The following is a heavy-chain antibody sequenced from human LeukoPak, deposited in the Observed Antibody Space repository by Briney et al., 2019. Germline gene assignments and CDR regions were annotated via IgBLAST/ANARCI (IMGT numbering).Heavy chain of an antibody. CDR2: ISSSGSTI. J-gene: IGHJ3*02. CDR3: AGKNSGSYYNDAFDI. Sequence: KSSETLSLTCAVYSGSFSGYYWSWVRQAPGKGLEWVSYISSSGSTIYYADSVKGRFTISRDNAKNSLYLQMNSLRAEDTAVYYCAGKNSGSYYNDAFDIWGQGTMVTVSS. V-gene: IGHV3-11*04. D-gene: IGHD1-26*01. CDR1: SGSFSGYY.